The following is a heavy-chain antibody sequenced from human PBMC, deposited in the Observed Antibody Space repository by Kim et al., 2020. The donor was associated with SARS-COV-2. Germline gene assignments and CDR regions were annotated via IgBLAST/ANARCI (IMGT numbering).Heavy chain of an antibody. Sequence: GGSLRLSCAASGFTFRSHAMSWVRQAPGKGLEWVSSISDSGGDTYYVGAVKGRFTISRDNSKNTLSLQMNSLRAEDTALYYCAKGGCGSISCYTEEGWG. J-gene: IGHJ6*03. D-gene: IGHD2-2*02. V-gene: IGHV3-23*01. CDR3: AKGGCGSISCYTEEG. CDR2: ISDSGGDT. CDR1: GFTFRSHA.